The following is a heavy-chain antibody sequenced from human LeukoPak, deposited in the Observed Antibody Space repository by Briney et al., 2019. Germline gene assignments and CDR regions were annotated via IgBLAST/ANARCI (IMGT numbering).Heavy chain of an antibody. CDR3: ARPRYYYDSSGHEPFDY. CDR2: INHSGST. Sequence: SETLSLTCAVYGGSFSGYYWSWIRQPPGKGLEWIGEINHSGSTNYNPSLKSRVTISVDTSKNQFSLKLSSVTAADTAVYYCARPRYYYDSSGHEPFDYWGQGTLVTVSS. D-gene: IGHD3-22*01. V-gene: IGHV4-34*01. CDR1: GGSFSGYY. J-gene: IGHJ4*02.